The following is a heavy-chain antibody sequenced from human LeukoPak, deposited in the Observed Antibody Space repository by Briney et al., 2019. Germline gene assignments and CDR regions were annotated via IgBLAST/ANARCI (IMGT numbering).Heavy chain of an antibody. V-gene: IGHV4-39*07. CDR3: ARDPSNQYNSGWSDGMDV. Sequence: KASETLSLTCAVSGGSITSTLYYWGWIRQPPGKGLEWIGSISYTGSAYYNPSLKRRVTISIDTSQNHLSLNLSSVTAADTAVYYCARDPSNQYNSGWSDGMDVWGQGTTVTVSS. CDR1: GGSITSTLYY. CDR2: ISYTGSA. J-gene: IGHJ6*02. D-gene: IGHD6-19*01.